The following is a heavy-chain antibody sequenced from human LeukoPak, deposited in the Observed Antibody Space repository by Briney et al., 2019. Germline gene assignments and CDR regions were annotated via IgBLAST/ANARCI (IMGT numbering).Heavy chain of an antibody. CDR3: TTDSRPLPAAMTYYFYGMDV. V-gene: IGHV3-15*01. D-gene: IGHD2-2*01. CDR1: GFTFSNAW. Sequence: GGSLTLSCAASGFTFSNAWMSWVRQAPGKGLEWVGRIKSKTDGGTTDYAAPVKGRFTISRDDSKNTLYLQMNSLKTEDTAVYYCTTDSRPLPAAMTYYFYGMDVWGKGTTVTVSS. J-gene: IGHJ6*04. CDR2: IKSKTDGGTT.